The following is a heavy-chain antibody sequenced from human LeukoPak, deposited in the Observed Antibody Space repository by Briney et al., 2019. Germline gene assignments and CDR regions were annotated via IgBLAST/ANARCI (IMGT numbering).Heavy chain of an antibody. CDR3: TTVGCSGGNCYSDY. V-gene: IGHV3-15*01. D-gene: IGHD2-15*01. J-gene: IGHJ4*02. CDR2: IKSKTDGGTT. CDR1: VFTFSNAW. Sequence: PGGSLRLSCAASVFTFSNAWMRWVRQAPGKGLEWVGLIKSKTDGGTTDYAAPVKGRFTISRDDSKHTVYLQMNSLKTEDTAVYYCTTVGCSGGNCYSDYWGQGTLVTVSS.